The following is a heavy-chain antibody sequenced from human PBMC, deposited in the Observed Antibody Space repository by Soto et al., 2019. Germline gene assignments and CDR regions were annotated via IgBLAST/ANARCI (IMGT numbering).Heavy chain of an antibody. D-gene: IGHD3-16*01. CDR3: ASLKPTLPRGASLKNNWFDP. CDR1: GGSISSSSYY. CDR2: IYYSGST. J-gene: IGHJ5*02. Sequence: SETLSLTCTVSGGSISSSSYYWGWIRQPPGKGLEWIGSIYYSGSTYYNPSLKSRVTISVDTSKNQFSLKLSSVTAADTAVYYCASLKPTLPRGASLKNNWFDPWGQGTLVTVSS. V-gene: IGHV4-39*01.